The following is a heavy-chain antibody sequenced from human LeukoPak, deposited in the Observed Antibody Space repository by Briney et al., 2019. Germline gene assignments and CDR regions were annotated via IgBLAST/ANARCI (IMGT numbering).Heavy chain of an antibody. V-gene: IGHV7-4-1*02. CDR3: ARERCVVGACGAFDI. D-gene: IGHD1-26*01. J-gene: IGHJ3*02. Sequence: ASVKVSCKASGYTFTSYAMNWVRQAPGQGLEWMGWINTNTGNPTYAQDFTGRFVFSLDTSVSTAYLQISSLKAEDTAVYYCARERCVVGACGAFDIWGQGTMATVSS. CDR1: GYTFTSYA. CDR2: INTNTGNP.